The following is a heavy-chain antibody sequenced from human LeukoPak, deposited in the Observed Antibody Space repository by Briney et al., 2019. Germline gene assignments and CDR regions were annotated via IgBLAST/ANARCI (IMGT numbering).Heavy chain of an antibody. J-gene: IGHJ3*02. CDR1: GFTFSSYG. D-gene: IGHD6-13*01. Sequence: PGGSLRLSCAASGFTFSSYGMHWVRQAPGKGLEWVAVISYDGSNKYYADSVKGRFTISRDNSKNTLYLQMNSLRAEDTAVYYCARDAGIAAAFDAFDIWGQGTMVTVSS. CDR3: ARDAGIAAAFDAFDI. CDR2: ISYDGSNK. V-gene: IGHV3-30*03.